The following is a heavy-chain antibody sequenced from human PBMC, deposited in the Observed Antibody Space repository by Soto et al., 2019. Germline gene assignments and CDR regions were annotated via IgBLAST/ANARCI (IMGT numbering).Heavy chain of an antibody. CDR3: VPQSFDYSDRSFDY. Sequence: QVRLVQSGAEVKKPGASVKVSCKTAGFRLNRYGLHWVRQAPGQGLEWLGYINAGNGDTKYSQTFQDRVTITSDTSATTVYMELSSLRSGDTAIYYCVPQSFDYSDRSFDYWGQGTLVTVSS. J-gene: IGHJ4*02. D-gene: IGHD4-4*01. CDR1: GFRLNRYG. CDR2: INAGNGDT. V-gene: IGHV1-3*01.